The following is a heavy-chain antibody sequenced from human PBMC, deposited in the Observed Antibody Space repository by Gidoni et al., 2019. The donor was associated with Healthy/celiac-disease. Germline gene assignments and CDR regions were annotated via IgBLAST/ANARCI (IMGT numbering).Heavy chain of an antibody. Sequence: QVQLQESGPGLVKPSETLSPTCTVSVCSISSYYWSWIRQPPGKGLEWIGYIYYSGSTNYNPSLKSRVTISVDTSKSQFSLKLSSVTAADTAVYYCAREMRGIAAAGTSYYFDYWGQGTLVTVSS. J-gene: IGHJ4*02. D-gene: IGHD6-13*01. CDR3: AREMRGIAAAGTSYYFDY. CDR2: IYYSGST. V-gene: IGHV4-59*01. CDR1: VCSISSYY.